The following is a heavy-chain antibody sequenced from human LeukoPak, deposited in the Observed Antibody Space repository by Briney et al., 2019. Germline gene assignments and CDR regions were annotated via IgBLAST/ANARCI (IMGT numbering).Heavy chain of an antibody. D-gene: IGHD3-3*01. J-gene: IGHJ5*02. CDR1: GGSISSYY. Sequence: SETLSLTCTVSGGSISSYYWSWIRQPPGKGLEWIGYIYYSGSTNYNPSLKSRVTISVDTSKNQFSLKLSSVTAADTAVYYCARWPSITIFGVVPNWFDPWGQGTLVTVSS. CDR3: ARWPSITIFGVVPNWFDP. CDR2: IYYSGST. V-gene: IGHV4-59*01.